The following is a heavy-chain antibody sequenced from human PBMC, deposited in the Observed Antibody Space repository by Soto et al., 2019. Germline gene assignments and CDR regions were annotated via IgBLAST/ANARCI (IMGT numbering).Heavy chain of an antibody. D-gene: IGHD4-17*01. CDR1: NGSISSRSSY. J-gene: IGHJ4*02. V-gene: IGHV4-39*01. CDR2: IYYIGNT. CDR3: GGQDYGAQGYYFEN. Sequence: QLQLQESGSGLVKPSETLSLTCIVSNGSISSRSSYWGCIRQTPGKGLEWIGSIYYIGNTYYNPSLKSRVTISIDTSKTQFSLKMNSVTAADTAVYFCGGQDYGAQGYYFENWGQGALVTVSS.